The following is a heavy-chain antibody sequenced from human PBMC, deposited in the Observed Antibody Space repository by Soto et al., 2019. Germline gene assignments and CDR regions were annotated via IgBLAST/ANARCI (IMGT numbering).Heavy chain of an antibody. CDR3: AINYYCPGACYHCHYHDV. CDR1: GYIFTSYA. V-gene: IGHV1-3*01. J-gene: IGHJ6*04. CDR2: INAGNGDT. Sequence: GASVKVSSKAPGYIFTSYALHWVRQAPGQRLEWVGWINAGNGDTKYSQKFQGRVTMTRDTSASTAYMELSSLRSEDTAVYYCAINYYCPGACYHCHYHDVWSTRTTVTVSS. D-gene: IGHD3-10*01.